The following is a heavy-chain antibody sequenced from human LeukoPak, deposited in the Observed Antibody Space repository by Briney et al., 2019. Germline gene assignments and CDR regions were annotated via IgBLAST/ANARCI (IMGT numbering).Heavy chain of an antibody. CDR1: GYTFTGYY. V-gene: IGHV1-2*02. D-gene: IGHD3-22*01. Sequence: ASVKVSCKASGYTFTGYYMHRVRQAPGQGLEWMGWINPNSGGTNYAQKFQGRVTMTRDTSISTAYMELSRLRSDDTAVYYCAREYYDRTSSLGDWGQGTLVTVSS. CDR2: INPNSGGT. CDR3: AREYYDRTSSLGD. J-gene: IGHJ4*02.